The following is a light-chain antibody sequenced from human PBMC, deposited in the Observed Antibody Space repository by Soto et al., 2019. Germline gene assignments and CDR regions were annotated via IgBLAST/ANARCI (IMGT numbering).Light chain of an antibody. CDR3: QQYNNLPPTWT. CDR1: QSIGSN. CDR2: AAS. V-gene: IGKV3-15*01. J-gene: IGKJ1*01. Sequence: EVVMTQSPPTLSVSPGERATLSCRASQSIGSNLAWYQQKPGQAPRLLIFAASTRATGIPARFSGSGSGTEFTLTITSLQSEDFAVYYCQQYNNLPPTWTFGQGTKVEVK.